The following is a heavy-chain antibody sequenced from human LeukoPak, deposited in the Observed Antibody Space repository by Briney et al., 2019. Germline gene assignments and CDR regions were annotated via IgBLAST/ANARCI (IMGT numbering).Heavy chain of an antibody. J-gene: IGHJ6*02. D-gene: IGHD1-26*01. Sequence: GASVKVSCTASGGTFSSYTISWVRQAPGQGLEWMGRIIPILGIANYAQKFQGRVTITADKSTSTAYMELSSLRSEDTAVYYCARAWILEVGATAGGYYYYGMDVWGQGTTVTVSS. V-gene: IGHV1-69*02. CDR2: IIPILGIA. CDR1: GGTFSSYT. CDR3: ARAWILEVGATAGGYYYYGMDV.